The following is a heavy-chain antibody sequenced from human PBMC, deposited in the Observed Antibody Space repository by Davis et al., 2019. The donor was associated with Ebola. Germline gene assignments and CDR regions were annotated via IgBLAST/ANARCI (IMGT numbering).Heavy chain of an antibody. D-gene: IGHD3-3*01. J-gene: IGHJ6*02. CDR1: GYTLIASD. CDR2: INPDNGDT. CDR3: ARGCGILRLLEWLPWEV. V-gene: IGHV1-2*02. Sequence: ASVKVSCKASGYTLIASDIYWVRQAPGQGLESMGWINPDNGDTNYAQRFQGRVTVTRDTSINTVYMELNSLRSDDTAMYYCARGCGILRLLEWLPWEVWGQGTTVTVSS.